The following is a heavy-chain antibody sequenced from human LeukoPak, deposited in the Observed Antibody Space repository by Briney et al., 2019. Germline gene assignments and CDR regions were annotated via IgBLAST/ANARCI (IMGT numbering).Heavy chain of an antibody. CDR3: ARVAGESRDY. V-gene: IGHV3-21*01. J-gene: IGHJ4*02. Sequence: GGSLRLSCAVSGFTFSRYTMDWVRQAPGKGLEWVSSIGSGSGFIFSADSVKGRFTISRDNTKNSLYLQMNSLRVEDTAVYYCARVAGESRDYWGQGTLVTVSS. D-gene: IGHD3-10*01. CDR2: IGSGSGFI. CDR1: GFTFSRYT.